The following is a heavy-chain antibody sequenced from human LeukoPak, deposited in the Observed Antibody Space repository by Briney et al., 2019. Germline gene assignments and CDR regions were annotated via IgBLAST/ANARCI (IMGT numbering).Heavy chain of an antibody. J-gene: IGHJ3*02. CDR1: GGSFSSYY. Sequence: PSETLSLTCAVYGGSFSSYYWNWIRQSPGKGLEWIGSIYYSGSTYYNPSLKSRITISVDTSKNQFSLKLSSVTAADTAVYYCATSIYDFWTPRGAFDIWGQGTMVTVSS. CDR2: IYYSGST. CDR3: ATSIYDFWTPRGAFDI. V-gene: IGHV4-59*05. D-gene: IGHD3-3*01.